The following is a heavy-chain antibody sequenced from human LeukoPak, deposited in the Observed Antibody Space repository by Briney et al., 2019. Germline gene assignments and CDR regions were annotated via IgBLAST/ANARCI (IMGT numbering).Heavy chain of an antibody. CDR3: AKDITPSLRFLEWPQLDY. J-gene: IGHJ4*02. D-gene: IGHD3-3*01. CDR1: GFTFDDYA. V-gene: IGHV3-43D*03. CDR2: ISWDGGST. Sequence: GGSLRLSCAASGFTFDDYAMHWVRQAPGKGLEWVSLISWDGGSTYYADSVKGRFTISRDNSKNSLNLQMNSLRAEDTALYYCAKDITPSLRFLEWPQLDYWGQGTLVTVSS.